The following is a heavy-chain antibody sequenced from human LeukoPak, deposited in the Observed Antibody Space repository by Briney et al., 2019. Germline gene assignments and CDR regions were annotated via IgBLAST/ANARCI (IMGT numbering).Heavy chain of an antibody. V-gene: IGHV1-2*02. CDR1: GYTFTGYY. CDR2: INPNSGGT. Sequence: ASVKVSCKASGYTFTGYYMHWVRQAPGQGLEWMGWINPNSGGTNYAQKFQGRVTITRDTSASTAYMELSSLRSEDMAVYYCAREHYSFSSGWRLDYWGQGTLVTVSS. J-gene: IGHJ4*02. CDR3: AREHYSFSSGWRLDY. D-gene: IGHD6-19*01.